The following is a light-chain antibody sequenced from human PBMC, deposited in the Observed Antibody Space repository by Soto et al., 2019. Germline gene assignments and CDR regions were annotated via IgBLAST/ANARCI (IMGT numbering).Light chain of an antibody. Sequence: IVMTQSAATLSVTPGGSVTISSRASQSVTKTLAWYKHNPGQAPRILISYASRGATGVPSRFSGSGSGTDFTLTINSLKSEDFEVYYCQQYYTWPVTFGGGTKVDIK. CDR2: YAS. CDR1: QSVTKT. J-gene: IGKJ4*01. V-gene: IGKV3-15*01. CDR3: QQYYTWPVT.